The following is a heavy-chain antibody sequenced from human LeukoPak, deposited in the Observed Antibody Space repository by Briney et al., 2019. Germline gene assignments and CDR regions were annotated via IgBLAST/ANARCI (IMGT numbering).Heavy chain of an antibody. CDR2: MYHSGST. J-gene: IGHJ6*03. Sequence: SETLSLTCTVSGYSISSGYYWGWIRQPPGKGLEWIGSMYHSGSTYYNPSLKSRVTISVDTSKNQFSLKVTSVTAADTAVYYCARGKPSYSSSWYRYYYYYMDVWGKGTSVTVSS. V-gene: IGHV4-38-2*02. D-gene: IGHD6-13*01. CDR1: GYSISSGYY. CDR3: ARGKPSYSSSWYRYYYYYMDV.